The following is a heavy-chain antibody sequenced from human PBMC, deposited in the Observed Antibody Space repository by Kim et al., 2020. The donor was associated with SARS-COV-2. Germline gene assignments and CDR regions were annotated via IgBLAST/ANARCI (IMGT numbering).Heavy chain of an antibody. J-gene: IGHJ4*02. CDR3: ARYLWGSNGVNFDY. CDR1: GFTFSTYA. CDR2: ISSNGANT. Sequence: GGSLRLSCAASGFTFSTYAMTWVRQAPGKGLEWVSAISSNGANTYYADSVKGRFPISRDNSKNTLYLQMNTLRADDTAVYYCARYLWGSNGVNFDYWGQG. D-gene: IGHD3-16*01. V-gene: IGHV3-23*01.